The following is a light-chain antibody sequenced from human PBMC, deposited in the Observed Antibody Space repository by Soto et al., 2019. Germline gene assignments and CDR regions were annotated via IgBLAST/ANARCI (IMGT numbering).Light chain of an antibody. CDR3: AAWDDSLNGYV. CDR1: SSNIGSNY. Sequence: QSVLTQPPSASGTPGQRVTISCSGSSSNIGSNYVCWYQQLPGTAPKLLIYSNDRRPSGVPDRFSGSKSGTSASLAISGLQSEDEADYYCAAWDDSLNGYVFGTGTKVTVL. V-gene: IGLV1-44*01. CDR2: SND. J-gene: IGLJ1*01.